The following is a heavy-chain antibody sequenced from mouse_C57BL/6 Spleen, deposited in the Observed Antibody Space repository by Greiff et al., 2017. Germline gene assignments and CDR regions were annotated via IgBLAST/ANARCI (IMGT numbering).Heavy chain of an antibody. CDR3: ARSGGFYYYAMDY. J-gene: IGHJ4*01. Sequence: VHLVESGPELVKPGASVKISCKASGYAFSSSWMNWVKQRPGKGLEWIGRIYPGDGDTNCNGKFKGKATLTADKSSSTAYMQLSSLTSEDSAVYFCARSGGFYYYAMDYWGQGTSVTVSS. D-gene: IGHD3-1*01. CDR1: GYAFSSSW. V-gene: IGHV1-82*01. CDR2: IYPGDGDT.